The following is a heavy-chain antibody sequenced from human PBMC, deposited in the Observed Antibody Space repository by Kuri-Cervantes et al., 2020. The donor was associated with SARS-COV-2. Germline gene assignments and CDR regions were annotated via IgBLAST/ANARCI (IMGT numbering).Heavy chain of an antibody. V-gene: IGHV1-2*04. CDR2: INPNSGGT. CDR1: GYTFTGYY. CDR3: ARSPPFRRLVVIFQGGAFVI. J-gene: IGHJ3*02. Sequence: ASVKVSCKASGYTFTGYYMHWVRQAPGQGLEWMGWINPNSGGTNYAQKFQGWVTMTRDTSISTVYMELCRLRSDDTAVYYCARSPPFRRLVVIFQGGAFVIWGQGTMVTVSS. D-gene: IGHD2-21*01.